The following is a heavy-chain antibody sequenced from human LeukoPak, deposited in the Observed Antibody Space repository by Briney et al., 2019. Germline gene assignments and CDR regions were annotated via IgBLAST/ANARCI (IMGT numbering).Heavy chain of an antibody. CDR1: GYSISSGFY. J-gene: IGHJ3*02. Sequence: SETLSLTCTVSGYSISSGFYWGWIRPPPGKGLEWIGNVYHGGSSYYNPSLKSRVTISVDTSKNQFSLKLSSVTAADTAVYFCARGPYSYDSSGAFDIWGQGTMVTVSS. D-gene: IGHD3-22*01. CDR2: VYHGGSS. V-gene: IGHV4-38-2*02. CDR3: ARGPYSYDSSGAFDI.